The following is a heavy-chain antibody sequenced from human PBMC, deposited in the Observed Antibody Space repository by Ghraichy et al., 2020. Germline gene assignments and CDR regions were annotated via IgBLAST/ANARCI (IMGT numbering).Heavy chain of an antibody. J-gene: IGHJ5*02. CDR2: ISGDGGST. D-gene: IGHD6-13*01. CDR3: AKDRPSSSWYWFDP. CDR1: GFTFDDYA. Sequence: GGSLRLSCAASGFTFDDYAMHWVRQAPGKGLEWVSLISGDGGSTYYADSVKGRFTISRDNSKNSLYLQMNSLRTEDTTLYYCAKDRPSSSWYWFDPWGQGTLVTVSS. V-gene: IGHV3-43*02.